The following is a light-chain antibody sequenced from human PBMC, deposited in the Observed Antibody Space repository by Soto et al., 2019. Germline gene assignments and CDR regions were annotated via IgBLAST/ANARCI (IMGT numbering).Light chain of an antibody. Sequence: EIVMTQSPVTLSVSPGERSTLSCRASQSVSSNHLAWYQQKPGQAPRLLIYGASTRATGIPDRFSGSGSGTDFTLTISRLEPEDSAVYFCQQHDTSLPITFGQGTRLEIK. V-gene: IGKV3-20*01. CDR3: QQHDTSLPIT. CDR1: QSVSSNH. J-gene: IGKJ5*01. CDR2: GAS.